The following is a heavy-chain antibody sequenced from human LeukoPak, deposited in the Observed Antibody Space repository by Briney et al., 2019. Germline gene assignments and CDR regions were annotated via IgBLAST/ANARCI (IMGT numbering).Heavy chain of an antibody. V-gene: IGHV3-30-3*01. CDR3: ATTHPTVVQPGADY. Sequence: GGSLRLSCAASGFTFSSYAMHWVRQAPGKGLEWVAVISYDGSNKYYADSVKGRFTISRDNSKNTLYLQMNSLRAEDTAVYYCATTHPTVVQPGADYWGQGTLVTVSS. D-gene: IGHD4-23*01. CDR2: ISYDGSNK. CDR1: GFTFSSYA. J-gene: IGHJ4*02.